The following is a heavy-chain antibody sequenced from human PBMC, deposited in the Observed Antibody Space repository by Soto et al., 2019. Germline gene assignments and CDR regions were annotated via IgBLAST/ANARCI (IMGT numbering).Heavy chain of an antibody. CDR3: ARLPKGSLVTA. J-gene: IGHJ4*02. D-gene: IGHD2-21*02. CDR2: ISSSSDST. CDR1: GFRFSEHS. V-gene: IGHV3-48*02. Sequence: VQLVESGGGVVQPGRSLRLSCAASGFRFSEHSMNWVRQAPGKGLQWVSYISSSSDSTYYADSVKGRFTVSRDNAKNALFLQMNSLRDDDTATYYCARLPKGSLVTAWGQGVRVTVSS.